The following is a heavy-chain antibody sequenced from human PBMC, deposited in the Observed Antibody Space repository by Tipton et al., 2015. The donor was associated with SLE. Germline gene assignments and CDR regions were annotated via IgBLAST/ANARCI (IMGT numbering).Heavy chain of an antibody. Sequence: TLSLTCAVYGGSFSGYYWSWIRQPPGKGLEWIGEINHSGSTNYNPSLKSRVTISVDTSKNQFSLKLSSVTAADTAVYYCARLPSRLGSASAPTLFPLVSW. J-gene: IGHJ5*01. CDR2: INHSGST. CDR3: ARLPSRLGSASAPTLFPLVS. D-gene: IGHD3-10*01. CDR1: GGSFSGYY. V-gene: IGHV4-34*01.